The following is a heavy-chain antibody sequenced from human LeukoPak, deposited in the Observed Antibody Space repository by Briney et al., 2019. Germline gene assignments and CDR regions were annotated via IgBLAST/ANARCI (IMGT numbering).Heavy chain of an antibody. CDR3: ARQDIVVVPAALYYYGMDV. CDR2: INHSGGT. Sequence: SETLSLTCAVYGGSFSGYYWSWIRQPPGKGLEWIGEINHSGGTNYNPSLKSRVTISVDTSKNQFSLKLSSVTAADTAVYYCARQDIVVVPAALYYYGMDVWGQGTTVTVS. D-gene: IGHD2-2*01. CDR1: GGSFSGYY. J-gene: IGHJ6*02. V-gene: IGHV4-34*01.